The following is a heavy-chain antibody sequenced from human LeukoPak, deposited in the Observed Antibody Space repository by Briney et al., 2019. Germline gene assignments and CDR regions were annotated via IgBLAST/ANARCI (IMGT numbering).Heavy chain of an antibody. CDR2: IKQDGSEK. D-gene: IGHD4-11*01. CDR3: ARGPTYGWFDP. V-gene: IGHV3-7*04. Sequence: GGPLGLSLAASGLTFSGYWWTGFGQAPGRGWEWVANIKQDGSEKHYVDSVKGRFTISRDNAKNSLYLQMNSLRAEDTAVYYCARGPTYGWFDPWGQGTLVTVSS. J-gene: IGHJ5*02. CDR1: GLTFSGYW.